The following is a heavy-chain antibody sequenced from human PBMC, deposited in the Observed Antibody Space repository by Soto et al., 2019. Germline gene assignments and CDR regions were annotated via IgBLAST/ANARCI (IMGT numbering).Heavy chain of an antibody. CDR2: IKSKTDGGTT. CDR1: GFTFSNAW. J-gene: IGHJ5*02. CDR3: TTHLNYYDSSGYYYLNWFDP. Sequence: GGSMGLSCAASGFTFSNAWMNWVRQAPGKGLEWVGRIKSKTDGGTTDYAAPVKGRFTISRDDSKNTLYLQMNSLKTEDTAVYYCTTHLNYYDSSGYYYLNWFDPWGQGTLVTVSS. D-gene: IGHD3-22*01. V-gene: IGHV3-15*07.